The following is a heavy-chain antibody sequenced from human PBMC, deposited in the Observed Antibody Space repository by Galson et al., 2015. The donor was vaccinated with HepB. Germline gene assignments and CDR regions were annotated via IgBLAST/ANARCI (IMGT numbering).Heavy chain of an antibody. CDR1: GFTFRNYW. J-gene: IGHJ4*02. CDR3: ARDSSYSIDY. V-gene: IGHV3-74*01. CDR2: INIDGSST. Sequence: SLRLSCAASGFTFRNYWMHWVRHVPGKGLVWVSRINIDGSSTTYADSVKGRFTISRDNAKNTLYLQMNSLRAEDTAVYYCARDSSYSIDYWGQGTLVTVSS. D-gene: IGHD2-15*01.